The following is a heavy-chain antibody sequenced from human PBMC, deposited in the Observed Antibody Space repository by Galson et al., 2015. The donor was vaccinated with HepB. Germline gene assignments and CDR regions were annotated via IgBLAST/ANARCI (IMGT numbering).Heavy chain of an antibody. J-gene: IGHJ3*02. V-gene: IGHV3-21*01. CDR2: ISSSSSYI. CDR3: ARTVVTAILGDASDI. CDR1: GFTFSSYS. Sequence: SLRLSCAASGFTFSSYSMNWVRQAPGKGLEWVSSISSSSSYIYYADSVKGRFTISRDNAKNSLYLQMNSLRAEDTAVYYCARTVVTAILGDASDIWGQGTMVTVSS. D-gene: IGHD2-21*02.